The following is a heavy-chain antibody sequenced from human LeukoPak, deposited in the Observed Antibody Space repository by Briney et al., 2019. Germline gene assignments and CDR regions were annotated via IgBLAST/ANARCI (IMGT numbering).Heavy chain of an antibody. CDR2: ISGSGGST. Sequence: PGGSLRLYCAASGFTFSSYAMSWVRQAPGKGLEWVSAISGSGGSTYYADSVKGRFTISRDNSKNTLYLQMNSLRAEDTAVYYCANLAIDSSGYYYDYFDYWGQGTLVTVSS. V-gene: IGHV3-23*01. CDR3: ANLAIDSSGYYYDYFDY. D-gene: IGHD3-22*01. J-gene: IGHJ4*02. CDR1: GFTFSSYA.